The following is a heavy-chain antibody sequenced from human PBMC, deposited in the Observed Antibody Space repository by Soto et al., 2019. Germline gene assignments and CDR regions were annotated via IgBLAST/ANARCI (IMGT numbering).Heavy chain of an antibody. CDR3: ANVYDWNDPDFDY. V-gene: IGHV3-23*01. CDR2: ISGSGGST. J-gene: IGHJ4*02. Sequence: EVQLLESGGGLVQPGGSLRLSCAASGFTFSSYAMSWVRQAPGKGLEWVSAISGSGGSTYYADSVKGRFTISRVNSKNTLYRQMNSLRAEDTAVYYCANVYDWNDPDFDYWGQGTLVTVSS. D-gene: IGHD1-1*01. CDR1: GFTFSSYA.